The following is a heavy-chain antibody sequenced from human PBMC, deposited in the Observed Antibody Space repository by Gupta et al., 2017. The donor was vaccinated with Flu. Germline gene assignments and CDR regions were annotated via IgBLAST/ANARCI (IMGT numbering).Heavy chain of an antibody. D-gene: IGHD4-17*01. Sequence: GFTFSAFGMTWVRQAPGKGLEWVSSISGNSAYIYCADSVRGRFNISRDNAKNSVFLQMNRLTAEDTAVYYGAGGSVTTSDFWGQGTLGTVSS. CDR2: ISGNSAYI. J-gene: IGHJ4*02. CDR3: AGGSVTTSDF. CDR1: GFTFSAFG. V-gene: IGHV3-21*01.